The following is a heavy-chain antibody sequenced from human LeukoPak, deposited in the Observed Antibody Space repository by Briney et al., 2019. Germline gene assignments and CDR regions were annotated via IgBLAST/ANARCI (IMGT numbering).Heavy chain of an antibody. CDR3: ARRAGGYSHPYDY. J-gene: IGHJ4*02. V-gene: IGHV3-23*01. CDR1: GFTFSSYA. CDR2: ISGSGGST. Sequence: GGSLRLSCAASGFTFSSYAMSWVRQAPGKGLEWVSAISGSGGSTYYADSVKGRFTISRDNSKNTLYPQMNSLRAEDTAVYYCARRAGGYSHPYDYWGQGILVTVSS. D-gene: IGHD4-23*01.